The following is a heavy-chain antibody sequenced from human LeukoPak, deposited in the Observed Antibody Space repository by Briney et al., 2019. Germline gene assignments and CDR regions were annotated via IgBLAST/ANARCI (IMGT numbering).Heavy chain of an antibody. CDR3: AKDGNWARFEN. Sequence: GGSLRLSCAASGFTFSSYAMSWVRQAPGKGLEWVSAISGSGGSTYYADSVKGRVTISRDNSKSTLYLQKNSPRAEDTAAYYCAKDGNWARFENWGQGTLVTVSS. CDR1: GFTFSSYA. V-gene: IGHV3-23*01. D-gene: IGHD7-27*01. CDR2: ISGSGGST. J-gene: IGHJ4*02.